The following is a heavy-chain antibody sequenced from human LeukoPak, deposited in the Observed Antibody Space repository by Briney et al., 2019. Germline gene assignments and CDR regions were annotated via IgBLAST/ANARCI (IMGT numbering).Heavy chain of an antibody. V-gene: IGHV4-34*01. CDR3: ARSYYDFWSGYYTWFDP. Sequence: SETLSLTCAVYGGSFSGYYWSWIRQPPGKGLELIGEINHSGSTNYNPSLKRRVTISVDTPKNQFSLKLSSVTAADTAVYYCARSYYDFWSGYYTWFDPWGQGTLVTVSS. CDR2: INHSGST. D-gene: IGHD3-3*01. J-gene: IGHJ5*02. CDR1: GGSFSGYY.